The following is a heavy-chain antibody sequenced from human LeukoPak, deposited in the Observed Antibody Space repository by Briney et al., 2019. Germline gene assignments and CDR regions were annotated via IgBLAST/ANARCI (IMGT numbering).Heavy chain of an antibody. D-gene: IGHD6-13*01. CDR3: ARGDIAAAGGVGY. CDR2: INHSGST. V-gene: IGHV4-39*07. J-gene: IGHJ4*02. CDR1: GGSISSSSYY. Sequence: PSETLSLTCTVSGGSISSSSYYWGWIRQPPGKGLEWIGEINHSGSTNYNPSLKSRVTISVDTSKNQFSLKLSSVTAADTAVYYCARGDIAAAGGVGYWGQGTLVTVSS.